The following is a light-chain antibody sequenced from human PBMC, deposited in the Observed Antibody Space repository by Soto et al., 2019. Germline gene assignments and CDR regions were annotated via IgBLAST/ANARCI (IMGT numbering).Light chain of an antibody. CDR3: QQYNSSTWT. CDR1: QSISSW. CDR2: KAS. V-gene: IGKV1-5*03. J-gene: IGKJ1*01. Sequence: DIQMTQSPSTLSASVGDRVTLTCRASQSISSWLAWYQQKPGKAPKLLIYKASSLESGVPSRFSGSGSGTEFTLTISSLQPDDFATYYCQQYNSSTWTFGQGTKVDI.